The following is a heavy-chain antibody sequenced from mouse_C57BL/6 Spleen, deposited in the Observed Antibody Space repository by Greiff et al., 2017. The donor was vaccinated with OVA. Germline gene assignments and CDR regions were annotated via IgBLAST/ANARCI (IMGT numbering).Heavy chain of an antibody. Sequence: QVQLKESGPELVKPGASVKISCKASGYAFSSSWMNWVKQRPGKGLEWIGRIYPGDGDTNYNGKFKGKATLTAAKSSSTAYMQLSSLTSEDSAVYFCARVDGYLYYFDYWGQGTTLTVSS. CDR3: ARVDGYLYYFDY. D-gene: IGHD2-3*01. J-gene: IGHJ2*01. CDR1: GYAFSSSW. V-gene: IGHV1-82*01. CDR2: IYPGDGDT.